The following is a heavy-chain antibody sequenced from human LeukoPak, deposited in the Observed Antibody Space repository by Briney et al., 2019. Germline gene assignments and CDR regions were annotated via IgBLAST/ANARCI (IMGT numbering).Heavy chain of an antibody. CDR1: GFTFSGSA. V-gene: IGHV3-73*01. CDR2: IRSKANSYAT. D-gene: IGHD6-6*01. Sequence: GGSLRLSCAASGFTFSGSAMHWVRQASGKGLEWVGRIRSKANSYATAYAASVKGRFTISRDDSKNTAYLQMNSLKTEDTAVYYCTSAIAARPRSFDIWGQGTMVTVSS. CDR3: TSAIAARPRSFDI. J-gene: IGHJ3*02.